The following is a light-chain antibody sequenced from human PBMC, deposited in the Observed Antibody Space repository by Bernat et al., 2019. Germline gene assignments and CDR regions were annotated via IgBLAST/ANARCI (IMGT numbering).Light chain of an antibody. Sequence: DIQLTQSPSFLSASVGDRVTITCRASQVIGTYLAWYHQKPGKAPHLLIYGASTLQSGVPSRFSGNGSGTEFTLTISSLQPDDFATYYCQQFSSYWKTFGQGTKVEIK. CDR1: QVIGTY. V-gene: IGKV1-9*01. CDR3: QQFSSYWKT. CDR2: GAS. J-gene: IGKJ1*01.